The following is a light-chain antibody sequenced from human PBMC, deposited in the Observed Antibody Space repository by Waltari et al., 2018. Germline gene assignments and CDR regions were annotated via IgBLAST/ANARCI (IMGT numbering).Light chain of an antibody. CDR3: QQANNFPWT. Sequence: DIPMTHSPYSVSASVRDKVTTTCRARQGISSWLSWYQQKPGKAPNLLIHAASSLQSGVPSRFSGSGSGTDFTLTISSLQPEDFATYYCQQANNFPWTFGQGTKVEIK. CDR1: QGISSW. CDR2: AAS. J-gene: IGKJ1*01. V-gene: IGKV1-12*01.